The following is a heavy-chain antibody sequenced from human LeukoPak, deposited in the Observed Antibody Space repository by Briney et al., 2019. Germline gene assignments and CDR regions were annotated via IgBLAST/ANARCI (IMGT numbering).Heavy chain of an antibody. D-gene: IGHD3-3*01. CDR1: GFTVSSNY. CDR2: IYSGGST. J-gene: IGHJ4*02. V-gene: IGHV3-53*01. Sequence: GGSLRLSCAASGFTVSSNYMSWVRQAPGKGLEWVSVIYSGGSTYYADSVKGRFTISRDNSKSTLYLQMNSLRAEDTAVYYCARTPWGYDLPYYFDYWGQGTLVTVSS. CDR3: ARTPWGYDLPYYFDY.